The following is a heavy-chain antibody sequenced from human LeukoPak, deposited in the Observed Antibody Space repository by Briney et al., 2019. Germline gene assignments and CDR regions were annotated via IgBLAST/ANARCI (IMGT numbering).Heavy chain of an antibody. Sequence: ASVKVSCKASGYTFTSYGISWVRQAPGQGLEWMGWISAYNGNTNYAQKLQGRVTMTTDTSTSTAYMELRSLRSDDTAVYYCARDWVYGGSWPGDYYYYYGMDVWGQGTTVTVSS. CDR2: ISAYNGNT. V-gene: IGHV1-18*01. J-gene: IGHJ6*02. CDR3: ARDWVYGGSWPGDYYYYYGMDV. D-gene: IGHD4-23*01. CDR1: GYTFTSYG.